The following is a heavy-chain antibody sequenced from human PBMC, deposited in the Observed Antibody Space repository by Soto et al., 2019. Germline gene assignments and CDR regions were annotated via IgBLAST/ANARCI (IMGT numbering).Heavy chain of an antibody. CDR2: INSDGGST. CDR1: GVTFSSYW. D-gene: IGHD2-15*01. V-gene: IGHV3-74*01. J-gene: IGHJ3*02. CDR3: ARGRGSCYYGDAFDI. Sequence: EVQLVESGGGLVQPGGSLRLSCAASGVTFSSYWMHWVRQAPGEGLVWVSRINSDGGSTSYADSVKGRFTISRDNAKNTLYLQMTSPRAEDTAVYYCARGRGSCYYGDAFDIWGQGTTVTVSS.